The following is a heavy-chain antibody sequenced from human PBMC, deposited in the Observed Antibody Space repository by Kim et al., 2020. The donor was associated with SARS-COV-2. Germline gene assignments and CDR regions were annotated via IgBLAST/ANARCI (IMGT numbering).Heavy chain of an antibody. CDR2: INPNSGDT. Sequence: ASVKVSCKASGYTFTAYFMHWVRQAPGQGLEWMGRINPNSGDTNYAQKFQGRVTMTRDTSINTAYMELSSLRSDDTAVYYCAREPRVGGGDCPDYWGQGTLVTVSS. J-gene: IGHJ4*02. CDR3: AREPRVGGGDCPDY. V-gene: IGHV1-2*06. D-gene: IGHD2-21*02. CDR1: GYTFTAYF.